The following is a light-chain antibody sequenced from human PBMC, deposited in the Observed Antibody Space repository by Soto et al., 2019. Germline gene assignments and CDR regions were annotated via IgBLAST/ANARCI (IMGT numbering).Light chain of an antibody. J-gene: IGLJ1*01. CDR3: SSYAGSNIYV. Sequence: QSALTQPPSASVSPGQSVTISCTGTSSDVGGYDYVSWYQQHPGKVPKLMIYEVSKRPSGVPDRFSGSKSGSTASLTVSGLQAEDEADYYCSSYAGSNIYVFGTGTKVTVL. CDR1: SSDVGGYDY. CDR2: EVS. V-gene: IGLV2-8*01.